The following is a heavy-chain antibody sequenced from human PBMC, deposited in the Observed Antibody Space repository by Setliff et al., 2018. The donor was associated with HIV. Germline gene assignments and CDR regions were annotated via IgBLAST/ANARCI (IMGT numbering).Heavy chain of an antibody. V-gene: IGHV1-2*06. CDR1: GYTFTDFY. Sequence: GASVKVSCKASGYTFTDFYIHWVRQAPGQGLEWIGRINPKSGVADYIKKFQGRVTMTTDTSTNTAHMELIRPRFDDTAVYYCARAHFLVAMTRNWFDPWGQGTLGTVSS. CDR3: ARAHFLVAMTRNWFDP. J-gene: IGHJ5*02. CDR2: INPKSGVA. D-gene: IGHD5-12*01.